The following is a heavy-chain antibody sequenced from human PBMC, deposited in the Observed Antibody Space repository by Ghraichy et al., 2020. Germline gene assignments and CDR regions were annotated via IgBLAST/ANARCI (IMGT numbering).Heavy chain of an antibody. V-gene: IGHV3-15*01. CDR3: TTDWPYYYDSGPSRAFDI. J-gene: IGHJ3*02. Sequence: GGSLRLSCAASGFTFSNAWMSWVRQAPGKGLEWVGRIKSKTDGGTTDYAAPVKGRFTISRDDSKNTLYLQMNSLKTEDTAVYYCTTDWPYYYDSGPSRAFDIWGQGTMVTVSS. CDR2: IKSKTDGGTT. CDR1: GFTFSNAW. D-gene: IGHD3-22*01.